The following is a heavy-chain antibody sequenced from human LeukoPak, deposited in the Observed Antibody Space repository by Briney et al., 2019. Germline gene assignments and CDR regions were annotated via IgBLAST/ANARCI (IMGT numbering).Heavy chain of an antibody. CDR2: IYPGDSDT. CDR1: GYSFTSYW. V-gene: IGHV5-51*01. J-gene: IGHJ6*02. D-gene: IGHD5-12*01. Sequence: GESLKISCKGSGYSFTSYWIGWVRQMPGKGLDWMGIIYPGDSDTRYSPSFQGQVTISADKSISTAYLQWSSLKASDTAIYYCARYSGYDWRGYYYYGMDVWGQGTTVTVSS. CDR3: ARYSGYDWRGYYYYGMDV.